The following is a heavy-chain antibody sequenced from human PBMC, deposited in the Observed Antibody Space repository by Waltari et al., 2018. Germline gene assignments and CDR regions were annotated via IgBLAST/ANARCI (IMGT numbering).Heavy chain of an antibody. J-gene: IGHJ4*02. D-gene: IGHD3-22*01. V-gene: IGHV1-69*13. CDR2: IIPIFGTA. CDR3: ASHDHYYDSSGYRAGFDY. CDR1: GGTFSSYA. Sequence: QVQLVQSGAEVKKPGSSVKVSCKASGGTFSSYAISWVRQAPGQGLEWMGGIIPIFGTANYAQKFQGRVTFTADESTSTAYMELVSLRSEDTAVYYCASHDHYYDSSGYRAGFDYWGQGTLVTVSS.